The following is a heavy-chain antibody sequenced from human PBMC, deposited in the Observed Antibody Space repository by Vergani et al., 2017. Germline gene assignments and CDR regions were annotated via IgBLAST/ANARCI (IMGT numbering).Heavy chain of an antibody. V-gene: IGHV4-59*08. CDR3: ARVAAAGTIDY. CDR1: GGSISSYY. CDR2: IYYSGST. J-gene: IGHJ4*02. Sequence: QVQLQESGPGLVKPSETLSLTCPVSGGSISSYYWSWIRQPPGKGLEWIGYIYYSGSTNYNPSLTSRVTRSVDTSKNQFSLKLSSVTAADTAVYYCARVAAAGTIDYWGQGTLVTVSS. D-gene: IGHD6-13*01.